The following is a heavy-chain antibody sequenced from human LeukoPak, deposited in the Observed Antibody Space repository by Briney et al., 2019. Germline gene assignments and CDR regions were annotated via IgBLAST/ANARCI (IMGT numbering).Heavy chain of an antibody. CDR1: GFIFSDAW. CDR3: TTYGSGRKFDY. CDR2: IESKTDGGTT. J-gene: IGHJ4*02. Sequence: GGSLRLSCAASGFIFSDAWMSWVRQIPGKGLEWVGRIESKTDGGTTDYAAPVKGRFTISRDDSTNTLYLQMNSLKSEDTAVYYCTTYGSGRKFDYWGQGSLVTVSS. D-gene: IGHD3-10*01. V-gene: IGHV3-15*04.